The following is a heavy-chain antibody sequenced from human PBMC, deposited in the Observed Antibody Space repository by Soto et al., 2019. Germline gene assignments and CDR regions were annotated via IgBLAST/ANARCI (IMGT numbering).Heavy chain of an antibody. J-gene: IGHJ4*02. CDR2: IYYSGST. Sequence: SETLSLTCTVSGGSISSGGYYWIWIRQHPGKGLEWIGYIYYSGSTYYNPSLKSRVTISVDTSKNQFSLKLSSVTAADTAVYYCARDLRGGPFDYWGQGTLGTVSS. CDR3: ARDLRGGPFDY. V-gene: IGHV4-31*03. CDR1: GGSISSGGYY. D-gene: IGHD2-15*01.